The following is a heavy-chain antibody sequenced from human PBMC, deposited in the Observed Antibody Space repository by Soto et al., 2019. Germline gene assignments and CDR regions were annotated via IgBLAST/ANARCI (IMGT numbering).Heavy chain of an antibody. CDR2: ISESGGST. CDR1: GFSFSNYA. Sequence: GGSLRLSCVASGFSFSNYAMSWVRQAPGKGLEWVSGISESGGSTYYAGSVKGRFTISRDNSKSTVFLQINSLRAEDTAVYYCATRNYFDRSGYYYYYFDYWGQGALVTVSS. CDR3: ATRNYFDRSGYYYYYFDY. V-gene: IGHV3-23*01. D-gene: IGHD3-22*01. J-gene: IGHJ4*02.